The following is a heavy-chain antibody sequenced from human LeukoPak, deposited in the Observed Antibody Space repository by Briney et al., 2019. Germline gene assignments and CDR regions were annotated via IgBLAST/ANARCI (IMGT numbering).Heavy chain of an antibody. D-gene: IGHD5-12*01. CDR3: ATDSGYDHHGLFDY. CDR2: IDSDGSST. V-gene: IGHV3-74*01. CDR1: GFTFKNYW. J-gene: IGHJ4*02. Sequence: GGSLRLPCAASGFTFKNYWMHWVRQAPGKGLVWVSRIDSDGSSTNYADSVKGRFTISRDNSKNTLYLQMNSLRAEDTAVYYCATDSGYDHHGLFDYWGQGTLVTVSS.